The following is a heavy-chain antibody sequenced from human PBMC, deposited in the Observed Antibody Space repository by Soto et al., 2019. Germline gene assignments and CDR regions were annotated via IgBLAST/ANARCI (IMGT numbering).Heavy chain of an antibody. J-gene: IGHJ4*02. CDR2: IYPGDSDI. D-gene: IGHD3-3*01. Sequence: PGESLKISCKGSGYSFTNYWIGWVRQMPGKGLEWMGIIYPGDSDIKYSPSFQGQVTISADKSISTAYLHWSSLKAPDTAMYYCARSMNYDFWSGYRFDYWGQGTAVTVSS. V-gene: IGHV5-51*01. CDR1: GYSFTNYW. CDR3: ARSMNYDFWSGYRFDY.